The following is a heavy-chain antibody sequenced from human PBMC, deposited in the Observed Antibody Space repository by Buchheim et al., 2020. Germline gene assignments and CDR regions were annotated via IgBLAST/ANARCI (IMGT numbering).Heavy chain of an antibody. D-gene: IGHD3-10*01. CDR1: GGSLNDFY. CDR3: ARILTTLVRGADDV. J-gene: IGHJ6*02. V-gene: IGHV4-34*02. CDR2: VNHRGNT. Sequence: QVQLQQWGAGLLKPSETLSLTCAVHGGSLNDFYWSWIRQPPGKGLEWIGDVNHRGNTNYNPSLRGRVTISVDKSQNQFSLILTSLTAADTGIYYCARILTTLVRGADDVWGQATT.